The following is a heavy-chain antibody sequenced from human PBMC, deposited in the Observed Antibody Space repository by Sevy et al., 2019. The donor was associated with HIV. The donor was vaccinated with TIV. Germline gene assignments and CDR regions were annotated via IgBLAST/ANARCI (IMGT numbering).Heavy chain of an antibody. V-gene: IGHV1-18*01. D-gene: IGHD6-19*01. J-gene: IGHJ6*02. Sequence: ASVKVSCKASGYTFTSYGISWVRQAPGQGLEWMGWISAYNGNTNYAQKLQGRVTMTTDTSTSTAYMELGSLRSDDTAVYYCARADSSGWSSGFFANYYYYGMDVWGQGTTVTVSS. CDR3: ARADSSGWSSGFFANYYYYGMDV. CDR1: GYTFTSYG. CDR2: ISAYNGNT.